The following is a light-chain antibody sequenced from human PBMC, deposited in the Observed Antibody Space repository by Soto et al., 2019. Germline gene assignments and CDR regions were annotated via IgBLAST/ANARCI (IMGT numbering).Light chain of an antibody. CDR1: QSVDSD. V-gene: IGKV3-11*01. CDR2: DAS. CDR3: QQRSNWPLT. J-gene: IGKJ4*02. Sequence: EVVVTQSPATLSVSPGERVTLSCRASQSVDSDVAWFQHKPGQAPRLLIYDASNRATGIPARFSGSGSGTDFTLTISSLEPEDFAVYYCQQRSNWPLTFGGGTKVEIK.